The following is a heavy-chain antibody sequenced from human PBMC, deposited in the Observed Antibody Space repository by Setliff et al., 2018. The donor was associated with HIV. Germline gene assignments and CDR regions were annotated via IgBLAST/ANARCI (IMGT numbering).Heavy chain of an antibody. Sequence: PSETLSLTCTVSRDAMSSSSDSWTWIRQPAGKGLEWIGHIDTSGSTKYHPSLESRVTISVDKSKRQFSLTLSSVTAADTAVYLCARARVEVSVIGREQPVQYFYYYIDVWGKGTTVTVSS. D-gene: IGHD2-21*01. V-gene: IGHV4-61*09. CDR1: RDAMSSSSDS. CDR3: ARARVEVSVIGREQPVQYFYYYIDV. CDR2: IDTSGST. J-gene: IGHJ6*03.